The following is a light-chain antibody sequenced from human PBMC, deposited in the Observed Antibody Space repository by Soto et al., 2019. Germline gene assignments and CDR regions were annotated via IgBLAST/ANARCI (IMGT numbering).Light chain of an antibody. Sequence: EIVLTQSPATLSLSPGERATLSCRASQSVSSYLVWYQQKPGQAPRLLIYGASNRATGIPARFSGSGSGTDFTLTISSLEPEDFAVYYCQHRSEWPLTFGGGTKVEIK. CDR2: GAS. V-gene: IGKV3-11*01. CDR1: QSVSSY. J-gene: IGKJ4*01. CDR3: QHRSEWPLT.